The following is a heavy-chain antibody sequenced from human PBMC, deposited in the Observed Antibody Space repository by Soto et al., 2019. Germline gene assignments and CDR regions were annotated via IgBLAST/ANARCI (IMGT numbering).Heavy chain of an antibody. D-gene: IGHD2-2*01. CDR3: ARGRGGWFINQLLNAFDI. CDR2: IYYSGST. CDR1: GGSISSSSYY. J-gene: IGHJ3*02. Sequence: SETLSLTCTVSGGSISSSSYYWGWIRQPPGKGLEWIGSIYYSGSTYYNPSLKSRVTISVDTSKNQFSLKLSSVTAADTAVYYFARGRGGWFINQLLNAFDIWGQGTMVTVSS. V-gene: IGHV4-39*07.